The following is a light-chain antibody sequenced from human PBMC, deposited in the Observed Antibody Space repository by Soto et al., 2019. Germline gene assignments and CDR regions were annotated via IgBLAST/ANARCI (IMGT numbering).Light chain of an antibody. CDR2: DAS. CDR1: QSVDSNY. Sequence: EIVLTQSPDTLSLSPGEGATLSCRASQSVDSNYLAWYQQKPGQAPRVLIYDASIRATGIPDRFSGSGSGTDFTLTISRLEPEDSAVYYCQQYDSSPLTFGGGTKVDIK. V-gene: IGKV3-20*01. J-gene: IGKJ4*01. CDR3: QQYDSSPLT.